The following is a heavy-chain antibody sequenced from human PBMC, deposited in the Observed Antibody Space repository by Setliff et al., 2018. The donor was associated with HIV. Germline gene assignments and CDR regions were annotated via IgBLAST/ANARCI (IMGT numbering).Heavy chain of an antibody. D-gene: IGHD3-3*01. CDR2: INTNNGNP. V-gene: IGHV7-4-1*01. CDR3: ARDGADYNFRSGTHPFDI. J-gene: IGHJ4*02. CDR1: GYTFTDYG. Sequence: ASVKVSCKASGYTFTDYGINWVRQAPGQGLEWMGWINTNNGNPMYAQGFTGRFVFSSDTSVRTAYLQIVGLKTEDTAVYYCARDGADYNFRSGTHPFDIWGQGTLVTVSS.